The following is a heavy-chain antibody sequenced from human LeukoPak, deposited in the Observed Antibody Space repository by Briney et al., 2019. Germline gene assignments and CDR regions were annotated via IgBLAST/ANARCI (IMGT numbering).Heavy chain of an antibody. J-gene: IGHJ6*02. CDR2: ISSTSTTL. V-gene: IGHV3-48*01. CDR1: GFTFSSSS. CDR3: ARLEEDYDILTGYYPRPDYGMDV. Sequence: GGSLRLSCAASGFTFSSSSMNWVLQAPGKGLEWVSYISSTSTTLYYADSVRGRFTISRDNAKNSLYLQMNSLRAEDTAVYYCARLEEDYDILTGYYPRPDYGMDVWGQGTTVTVSS. D-gene: IGHD3-9*01.